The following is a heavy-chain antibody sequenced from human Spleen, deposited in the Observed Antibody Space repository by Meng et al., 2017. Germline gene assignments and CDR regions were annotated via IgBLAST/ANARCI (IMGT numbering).Heavy chain of an antibody. Sequence: SETLSLTCTVSGGSISSGSYYWSWIRQPAGKGLEWIGRIYTSGSTNYNPSLKSRVTIPVDTSKNQFTLKLSPVTAADTAVYYCARDPGSSWEIDSWGQGTLVTVSS. D-gene: IGHD6-13*01. CDR2: IYTSGST. J-gene: IGHJ4*02. V-gene: IGHV4-61*02. CDR3: ARDPGSSWEIDS. CDR1: GGSISSGSYY.